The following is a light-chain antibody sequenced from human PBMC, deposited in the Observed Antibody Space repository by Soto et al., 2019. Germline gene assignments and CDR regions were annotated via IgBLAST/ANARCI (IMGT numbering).Light chain of an antibody. CDR1: QTIARY. V-gene: IGKV1-39*01. CDR2: AAS. CDR3: QQSYNAPFN. J-gene: IGKJ3*01. Sequence: DIQMTQSPSPLSASVGDRVTITCRASQTIARYLNWFQQKSGQPPKLLVYAASTLRHGVPSRFSASGSGSDFTLTINSLKPEDLATYYCQQSYNAPFNFGPGTKVDIK.